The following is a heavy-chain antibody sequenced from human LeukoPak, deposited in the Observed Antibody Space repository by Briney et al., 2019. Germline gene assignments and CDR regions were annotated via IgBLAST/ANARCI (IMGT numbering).Heavy chain of an antibody. D-gene: IGHD2-2*01. CDR3: ARRYCSSTSCFLIE. Sequence: SETLSLTCTVSGGSISSGGYYWSWIRQHPGKGLEWSGYIYYSGSTYYNPSLKSRVTISVDTSKNQFSLKLSSVTAADTAVYYCARRYCSSTSCFLIEWGQGTLVTVSS. J-gene: IGHJ4*02. CDR2: IYYSGST. CDR1: GGSISSGGYY. V-gene: IGHV4-31*03.